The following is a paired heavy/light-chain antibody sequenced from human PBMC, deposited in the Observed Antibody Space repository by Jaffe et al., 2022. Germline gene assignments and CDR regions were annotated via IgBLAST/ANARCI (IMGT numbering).Heavy chain of an antibody. Sequence: QLQLQESGPGLVKPSETLSLTCTVSGGSISSSSYYWGWIRQPPGKGLEWIGSIYYSGSTYYNPSLKSRVTISVDTSKNQFSLKLSSVTAADTAVYYCARWALYDFWSGPLYYFDYWGQGTLVTVSS. J-gene: IGHJ4*02. V-gene: IGHV4-39*01. CDR1: GGSISSSSYY. D-gene: IGHD3-3*01. CDR3: ARWALYDFWSGPLYYFDY. CDR2: IYYSGST.
Light chain of an antibody. J-gene: IGLJ3*02. Sequence: QSALTQPASVSGSPGQSITISCTGTSSDVGGYNYVSWYQQHPGKAPKLMIYDVSNRPSGVSNRFSGSKSGNTASLTISGLQAEDEADYYCSSYTSSSTLEVFGGGTKLTVL. V-gene: IGLV2-14*03. CDR2: DVS. CDR1: SSDVGGYNY. CDR3: SSYTSSSTLEV.